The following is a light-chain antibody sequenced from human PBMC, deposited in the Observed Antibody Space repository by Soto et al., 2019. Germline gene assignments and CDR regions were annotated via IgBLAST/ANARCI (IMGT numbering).Light chain of an antibody. CDR3: MQGTSWPPRT. V-gene: IGKV2-30*01. CDR2: KVS. CDR1: QSLLYSDGNTY. Sequence: DVVMTQSPLSLPVTLGQPASIACRSSQSLLYSDGNTYLSWFQQRPGQSPRRLIYKVSIRDSGAPDRFSGSGSGIDFTLKITRVEAEDVGVYYCMQGTSWPPRTFGQGTKVEIK. J-gene: IGKJ1*01.